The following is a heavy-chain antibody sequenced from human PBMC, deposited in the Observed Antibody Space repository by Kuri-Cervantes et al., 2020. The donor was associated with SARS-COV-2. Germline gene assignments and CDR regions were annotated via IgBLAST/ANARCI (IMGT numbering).Heavy chain of an antibody. CDR2: IYNSGST. J-gene: IGHJ3*02. V-gene: IGHV4-39*02. CDR1: GDSITSSSYY. Sequence: GSLRLSCTVSGDSITSSSYYWGWIRQPPGKGLEWIGNIYNSGSTYYNPSLKSRVTISVDTSKKHFSLKLSSVTAADTAMYYCVTSLPRSGWDGEDAFDIWGQGTMVTVSS. D-gene: IGHD6-19*01. CDR3: VTSLPRSGWDGEDAFDI.